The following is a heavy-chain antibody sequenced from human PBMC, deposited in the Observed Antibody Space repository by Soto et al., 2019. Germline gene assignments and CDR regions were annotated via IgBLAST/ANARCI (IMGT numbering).Heavy chain of an antibody. CDR1: GYTFTSYG. Sequence: GASVKVSCKASGYTFTSYGISWVRQAHGQGLEWMGWISAYNGNTNYAQKLQGRVTMTTDTSTSTAYMEPRSLRSDDTAVYYCARDLNDRFSRRFDPWGQGTLVTVSS. V-gene: IGHV1-18*01. J-gene: IGHJ5*02. CDR2: ISAYNGNT. CDR3: ARDLNDRFSRRFDP. D-gene: IGHD1-1*01.